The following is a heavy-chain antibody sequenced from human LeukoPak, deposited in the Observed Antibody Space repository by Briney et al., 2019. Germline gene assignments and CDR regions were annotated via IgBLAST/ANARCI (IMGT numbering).Heavy chain of an antibody. CDR3: ARDRGIAVGFDP. V-gene: IGHV4-59*01. CDR1: GGSISSYY. D-gene: IGHD6-19*01. J-gene: IGHJ5*02. Sequence: PSETLSLTCTVSGGSISSYYWSWIRQPPGKGLEWIGYIYYSGSTNYNPSLKSRVTISVDTSKNQFSLKLSSVTAADTAVYYCARDRGIAVGFDPWGQGTLVTVSS. CDR2: IYYSGST.